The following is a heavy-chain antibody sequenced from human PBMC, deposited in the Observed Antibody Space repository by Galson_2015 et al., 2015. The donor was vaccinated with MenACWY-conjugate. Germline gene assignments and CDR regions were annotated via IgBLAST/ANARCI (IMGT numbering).Heavy chain of an antibody. J-gene: IGHJ4*02. Sequence: SVKVSCKASGYTFTSYYMHWVRQAPGQGLEWMGIINPSGGSTSYAQKFQGRVTMTRDTSTSTVYMELSSLRSEDTAVFYCVRGLRTAMANSHFDYWGQGTLVTVSS. V-gene: IGHV1-46*01. CDR1: GYTFTSYY. D-gene: IGHD5-18*01. CDR3: VRGLRTAMANSHFDY. CDR2: INPSGGST.